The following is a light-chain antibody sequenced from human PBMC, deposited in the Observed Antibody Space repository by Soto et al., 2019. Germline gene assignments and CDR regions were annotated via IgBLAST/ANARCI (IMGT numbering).Light chain of an antibody. J-gene: IGLJ2*01. Sequence: QSALTQPASVSGSPGQSITISCTGTSSDVGGYNFVSWYQHNPGKAPKLVIYEVSNRPSGLSNRFSGSKSGNTASLTISGLQDEDEADYYCSSYTSSTTLVFGGGTKLTVL. CDR3: SSYTSSTTLV. CDR2: EVS. V-gene: IGLV2-14*01. CDR1: SSDVGGYNF.